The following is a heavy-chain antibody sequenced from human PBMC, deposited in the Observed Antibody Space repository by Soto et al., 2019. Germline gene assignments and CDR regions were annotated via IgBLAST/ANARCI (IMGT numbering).Heavy chain of an antibody. CDR1: GGTFGNFA. V-gene: IGHV1-69*01. J-gene: IGHJ2*01. Sequence: QVQLVQSGAELKKPGSSVKVSCKASGGTFGNFAISWVRQAPGQGPEWVAGIIPIYGTSNYADDFRGRITLTADESTATAYMELSSLKSEDTAIYSCAKGTRDGYKYWYFDLWGRGTPVTVSS. CDR3: AKGTRDGYKYWYFDL. D-gene: IGHD2-21*02. CDR2: IIPIYGTS.